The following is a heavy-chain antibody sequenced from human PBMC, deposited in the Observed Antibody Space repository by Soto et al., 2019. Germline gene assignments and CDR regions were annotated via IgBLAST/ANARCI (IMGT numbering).Heavy chain of an antibody. CDR1: GGSISSGGYY. D-gene: IGHD3-3*01. CDR3: ARGSKGGQYYDFWSGYYYYYGMDV. Sequence: PSETLSLTCTVSGGSISSGGYYWSWIRQHTGKGLERIGYIYYSGSTYYNPSLKSRVTISVDTSKNQFSLKLSSVTAADTAVYYCARGSKGGQYYDFWSGYYYYYGMDVWGQGTTVTVSS. V-gene: IGHV4-31*03. J-gene: IGHJ6*02. CDR2: IYYSGST.